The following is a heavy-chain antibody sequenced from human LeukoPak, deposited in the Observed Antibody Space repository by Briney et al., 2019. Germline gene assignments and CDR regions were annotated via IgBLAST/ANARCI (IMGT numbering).Heavy chain of an antibody. J-gene: IGHJ4*02. Sequence: PGGSLRLSCAASGFTFSSYSMNWVRQAPGKGLEWVSYISSSSSTIYYADSVKGRFTISRDNAKNSLYLQMNSLRAEDTAVYYCARGGRYDSSGYSWNWGQGTLVTVSS. V-gene: IGHV3-48*01. CDR2: ISSSSSTI. CDR1: GFTFSSYS. D-gene: IGHD3-22*01. CDR3: ARGGRYDSSGYSWN.